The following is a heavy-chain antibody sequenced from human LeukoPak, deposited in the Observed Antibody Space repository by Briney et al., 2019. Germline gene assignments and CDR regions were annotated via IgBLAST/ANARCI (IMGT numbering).Heavy chain of an antibody. CDR1: RYTFTCYG. D-gene: IGHD2-15*01. CDR2: ISAYNGKT. CDR3: ARYIVVVVAATPASDYYYGMDV. J-gene: IGHJ6*02. V-gene: IGHV1-18*01. Sequence: ASVKVSCKASRYTFTCYGISWVRQAPGQGLEGMGWISAYNGKTHLAQKLQGRVTMTTDTYTSTAYMELRSLRSDDTAVYYCARYIVVVVAATPASDYYYGMDVWGQGTTVTVSS.